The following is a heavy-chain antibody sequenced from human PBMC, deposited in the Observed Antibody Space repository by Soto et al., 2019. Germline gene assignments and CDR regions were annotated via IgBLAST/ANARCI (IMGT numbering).Heavy chain of an antibody. CDR2: IYYSGST. CDR3: ARGGWLGH. V-gene: IGHV4-59*01. Sequence: ETLSLTCTVSGGSIRSYYLSWIRQTPGKGLEWIGYIYYSGSTNYNPSLKSRVTISVDTSKNQFSLKLSSVTAADTAVYYCARGGWLGHWGQGTLV. J-gene: IGHJ5*02. CDR1: GGSIRSYY.